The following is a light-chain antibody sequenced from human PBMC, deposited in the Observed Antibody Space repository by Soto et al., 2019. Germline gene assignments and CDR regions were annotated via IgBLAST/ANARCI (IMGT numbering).Light chain of an antibody. CDR2: EAS. CDR3: QQYNVYSWT. Sequence: DLQMTQSPASRSASVGDRLTLNCRASQSISSYLNWYQQKKGKAPKILIYEASSLEKGVPARFGGSGYGTEFNLTISSLQTDDFATYYCQQYNVYSWTFGQGTKVDIK. J-gene: IGKJ1*01. V-gene: IGKV1-5*03. CDR1: QSISSY.